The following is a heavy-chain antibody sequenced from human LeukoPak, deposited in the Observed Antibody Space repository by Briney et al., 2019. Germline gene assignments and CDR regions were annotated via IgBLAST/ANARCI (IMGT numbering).Heavy chain of an antibody. CDR1: GFTFSSYW. CDR3: ARAERGADY. D-gene: IGHD1-1*01. CDR2: IDSDGSTT. Sequence: GGSLRLSCAASGFTFSSYWMHWVRQAPGKGLVWVSRIDSDGSTTSYADSVKGRFTISRDNAKNSLYLQMNSLRDEDTAVYYCARAERGADYWGQGTLVTVSS. J-gene: IGHJ4*02. V-gene: IGHV3-74*01.